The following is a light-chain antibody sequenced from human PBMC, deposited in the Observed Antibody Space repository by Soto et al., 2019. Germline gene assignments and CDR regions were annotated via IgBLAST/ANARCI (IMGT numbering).Light chain of an antibody. CDR1: SSNFGAGYD. CDR2: GNN. J-gene: IGLJ3*02. V-gene: IGLV1-40*01. CDR3: QSYDNTLGGRV. Sequence: QSVLTQPPSVSGAPGQRVTISCTGSSSNFGAGYDVHWYQQLPGTAPKLLIYGNNNRPSGVPDRFSGSKSGTSASLAITGLQAEDEADYYRQSYDNTLGGRVFGGGTKLTVL.